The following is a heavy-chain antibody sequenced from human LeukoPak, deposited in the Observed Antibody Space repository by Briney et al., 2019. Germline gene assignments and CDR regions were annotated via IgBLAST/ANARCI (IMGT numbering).Heavy chain of an antibody. V-gene: IGHV1-2*02. CDR1: GYTFTCYY. J-gene: IGHJ3*02. D-gene: IGHD3-22*01. CDR3: ARDLVYYDSSGHRNDNALDI. CDR2: INPNSGGT. Sequence: ASVKVSCKASGYTFTCYYMHWVRQAPGQGLEWKGWINPNSGGTNYAQKFQGRVTMTRDTSISTAYMELSRLRSDDTAVYYCARDLVYYDSSGHRNDNALDIWGQGTMVTVSS.